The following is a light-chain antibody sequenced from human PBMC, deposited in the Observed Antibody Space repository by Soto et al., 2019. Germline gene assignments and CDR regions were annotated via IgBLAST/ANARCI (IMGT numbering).Light chain of an antibody. V-gene: IGKV1-5*01. CDR1: QSIGSW. CDR2: DAS. Sequence: DIQMTQSPSTLSASVGDRVTITCRASQSIGSWLAWYQQKPGKAPKVLIYDASSLESGVPSRFSGSGSGTEFTLTITTLQPDDFATYYCQQYNNYWTFGHGTKVEIK. CDR3: QQYNNYWT. J-gene: IGKJ1*01.